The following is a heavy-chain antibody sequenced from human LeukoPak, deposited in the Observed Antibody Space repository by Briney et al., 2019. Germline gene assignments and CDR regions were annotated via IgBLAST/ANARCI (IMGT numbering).Heavy chain of an antibody. V-gene: IGHV1-24*01. CDR3: ATLAAAGSNWFDP. CDR2: FDPEDGET. D-gene: IGHD6-13*01. CDR1: GYTLTELS. Sequence: ASVKVSCKVSGYTLTELSMHWVRQAPGKGLEWMGGFDPEDGETIYAQKFQGRVAMTEDTSTDTAYMELSSLRSEDTAVYYCATLAAAGSNWFDPWGQGTLVTVSS. J-gene: IGHJ5*02.